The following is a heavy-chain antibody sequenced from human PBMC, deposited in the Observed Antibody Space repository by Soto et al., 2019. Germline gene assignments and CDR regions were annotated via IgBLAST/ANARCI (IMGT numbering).Heavy chain of an antibody. J-gene: IGHJ3*02. CDR1: GGSISSGGYY. V-gene: IGHV4-31*03. CDR2: IYYSGST. CDR3: ARGTARTHAFDI. Sequence: SETLSLTCTVSGGSISSGGYYWSGIRQHPGKGLEWIGYIYYSGSTYYNPSLKSRVTISVDTSKNQFSLKLSSVTAADTAVYYCARGTARTHAFDIWGQGTMVTVSS. D-gene: IGHD6-6*01.